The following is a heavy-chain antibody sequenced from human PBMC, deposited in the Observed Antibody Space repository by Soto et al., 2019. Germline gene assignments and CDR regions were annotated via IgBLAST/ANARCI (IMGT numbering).Heavy chain of an antibody. J-gene: IGHJ6*02. CDR3: ARETDGMDV. CDR2: TTFDGINK. Sequence: GGSLRLSCAASGFIFSTYSIHWVRQAPGKGLEWVAATTFDGINKYNADSVKGRFTISRDASKKTVYLQMNSLTTEDTAVYFCARETDGMDVWGQGTTVTVSS. V-gene: IGHV3-30*03. CDR1: GFIFSTYS.